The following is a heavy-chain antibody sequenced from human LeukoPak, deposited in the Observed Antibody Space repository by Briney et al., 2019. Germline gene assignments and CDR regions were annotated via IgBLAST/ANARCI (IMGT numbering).Heavy chain of an antibody. CDR2: IIPILGIA. Sequence: SVKVSCKASGGTFSSYAISWVRQAPGQGLEWMGRIIPILGIANYAQKFQGRVTITADKSTSTAYMELSSLRSDDTAVYSCARARSTIVFRTPRHYGMDGWRRG. D-gene: IGHD2-21*01. V-gene: IGHV1-69*04. CDR3: ARARSTIVFRTPRHYGMDG. CDR1: GGTFSSYA. J-gene: IGHJ6*02.